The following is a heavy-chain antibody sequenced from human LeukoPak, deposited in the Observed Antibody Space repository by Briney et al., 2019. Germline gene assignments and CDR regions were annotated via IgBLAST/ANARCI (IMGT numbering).Heavy chain of an antibody. J-gene: IGHJ4*02. Sequence: ASVKVSCKVSGYTSPFYGITWVRQAPGQGLEWMGWISTETQSPNYAQKLQGRLTITTDKATSTAYMELTSLRYDDAAIHYCAWDTKVDDITWGQGTLITVSS. CDR3: AWDTKVDDIT. CDR2: ISTETQSP. D-gene: IGHD4-23*01. CDR1: GYTSPFYG. V-gene: IGHV1-18*01.